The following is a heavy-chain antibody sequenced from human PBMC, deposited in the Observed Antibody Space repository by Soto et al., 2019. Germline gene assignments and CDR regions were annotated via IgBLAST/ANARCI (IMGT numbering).Heavy chain of an antibody. D-gene: IGHD3-10*01. CDR2: ISYDGSNK. CDR1: GFTFSSYG. V-gene: IGHV3-30*18. J-gene: IGHJ4*02. Sequence: GGSLRLSCAASGFTFSSYGMHWVRQAPGKGLEWVAVISYDGSNKYYADSVKGRFTISRDNSKNTLYLQMNSLRAEDTAVYYCAKGGRMVRGVITDFDYWGQGTLVTVSS. CDR3: AKGGRMVRGVITDFDY.